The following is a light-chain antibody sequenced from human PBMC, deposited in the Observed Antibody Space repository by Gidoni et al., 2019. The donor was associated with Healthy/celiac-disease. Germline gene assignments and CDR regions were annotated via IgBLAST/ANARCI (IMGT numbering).Light chain of an antibody. V-gene: IGKV4-1*01. Sequence: DIVMTQAQDSLAVSLGERATINCKSIQSVSYSSNTKNYLAWYQQKPGQPPKLLIYWASTRESGAPDRFSRSASATDFTLTISSLQAEDVAFYYCQQYYSTPHTFGQGTKLEIK. J-gene: IGKJ2*01. CDR3: QQYYSTPHT. CDR2: WAS. CDR1: QSVSYSSNTKNY.